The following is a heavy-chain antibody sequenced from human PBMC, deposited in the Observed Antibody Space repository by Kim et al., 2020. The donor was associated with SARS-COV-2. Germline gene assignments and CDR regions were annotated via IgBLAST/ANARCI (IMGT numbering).Heavy chain of an antibody. J-gene: IGHJ6*02. CDR2: ISSSSSYI. CDR1: GFTFSSYS. Sequence: GGSLRLSCAASGFTFSSYSMNWVRQAPGKGLEWVSSISSSSSYIYYADSVKGRFTISRDNAKNSLYLQMNSLRAEDTAVYYCARGGSRTTRYDSSGYSLGDYGMDVWGQGTTVTVSS. D-gene: IGHD3-22*01. CDR3: ARGGSRTTRYDSSGYSLGDYGMDV. V-gene: IGHV3-21*01.